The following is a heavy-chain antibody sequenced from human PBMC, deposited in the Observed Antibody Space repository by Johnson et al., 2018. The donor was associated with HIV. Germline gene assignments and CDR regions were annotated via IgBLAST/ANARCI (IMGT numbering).Heavy chain of an antibody. CDR2: ISYDGSNE. Sequence: VQLVESGGGVVQPGRSLRLSCAASGFTFSSYAMHWVRQAPGKGLEWVAVISYDGSNEYYVESVKGRFTISRDNSKNTLYLQMNSLRAEDTAVYYCAKGDCGGGSCYPYIAYIDAFDIWGQGTMVTVSS. J-gene: IGHJ3*02. V-gene: IGHV3-30*04. CDR1: GFTFSSYA. D-gene: IGHD2-15*01. CDR3: AKGDCGGGSCYPYIAYIDAFDI.